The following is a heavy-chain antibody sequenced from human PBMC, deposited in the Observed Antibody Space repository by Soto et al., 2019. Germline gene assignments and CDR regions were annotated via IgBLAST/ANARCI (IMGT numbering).Heavy chain of an antibody. Sequence: PGGSLRLSCAASGFTFSSYWMHWVRQAPGKGLVWVSRINSDGSSTSYADSVKGRFTISRDNAKNTLYLQMNSLRAEDTAVYYCATRYCSGGSCYPGYYYYGMDVWGQGTTVTVSS. V-gene: IGHV3-74*01. CDR1: GFTFSSYW. CDR3: ATRYCSGGSCYPGYYYYGMDV. J-gene: IGHJ6*02. CDR2: INSDGSST. D-gene: IGHD2-15*01.